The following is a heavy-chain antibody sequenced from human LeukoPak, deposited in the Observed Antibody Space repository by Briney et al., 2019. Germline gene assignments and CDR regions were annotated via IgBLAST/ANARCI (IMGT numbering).Heavy chain of an antibody. J-gene: IGHJ5*02. CDR1: GYTFTSYD. Sequence: ASVKVSCKASGYTFTSYDINWVREAPGQGPEWLGWISGSTGSTHYTQAVQGRVTMTTDTSTATAYMELRSLRSDDTAIYYCARVGRDCSDINCYWADWFDPWGQGTLVIVSS. D-gene: IGHD2-2*01. CDR3: ARVGRDCSDINCYWADWFDP. V-gene: IGHV1-18*01. CDR2: ISGSTGST.